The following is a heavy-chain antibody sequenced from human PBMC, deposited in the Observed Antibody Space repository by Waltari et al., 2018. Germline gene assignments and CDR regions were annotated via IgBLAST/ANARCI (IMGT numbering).Heavy chain of an antibody. CDR2: INSNGGRT. V-gene: IGHV3-64*01. J-gene: IGHJ4*02. Sequence: DVQLVESGGGLVQPGGSLRSSIAASGFPISNYALHWGRQAPGKGMEYVSAINSNGGRTYYANSVKGRFTVSRDNSKNTLYLKMGSLRAEDIAVYYCARDGSYFYYDYWGLGTLVTVSS. D-gene: IGHD3-10*01. CDR3: ARDGSYFYYDY. CDR1: GFPISNYA.